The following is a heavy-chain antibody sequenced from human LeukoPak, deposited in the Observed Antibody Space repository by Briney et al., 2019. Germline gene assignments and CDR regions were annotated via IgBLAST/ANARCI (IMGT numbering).Heavy chain of an antibody. J-gene: IGHJ5*02. CDR1: GYTFTGYY. D-gene: IGHD2-21*02. V-gene: IGHV1-2*02. CDR3: ARFGGDWGFGFDP. CDR2: INPNSGGT. Sequence: GASVKVSCKASGYTFTGYYMHWVRQAPGQGLEWMGWINPNSGGTNYAQMFQGRVTVTRDTSISTAYMELSRLRSDDTAMYYCARFGGDWGFGFDPWGQGTLVTVSS.